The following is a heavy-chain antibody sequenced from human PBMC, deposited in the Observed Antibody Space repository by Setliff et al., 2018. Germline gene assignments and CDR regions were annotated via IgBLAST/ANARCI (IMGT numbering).Heavy chain of an antibody. V-gene: IGHV4-31*03. Sequence: SETLSLTCIVSGGSISSGGYYWSWIRQHPGKGLEWIGYIYYSGSTYHNPSLKSRVTISVDTSKNQFSLKVASVTAADTAMYYCSRARRTFGVVSIVDFWGQGTLVTVSS. CDR2: IYYSGST. D-gene: IGHD3-3*01. CDR3: SRARRTFGVVSIVDF. CDR1: GGSISSGGYY. J-gene: IGHJ4*02.